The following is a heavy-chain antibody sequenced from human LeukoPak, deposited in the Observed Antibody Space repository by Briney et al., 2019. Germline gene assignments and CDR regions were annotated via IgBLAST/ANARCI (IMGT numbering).Heavy chain of an antibody. J-gene: IGHJ6*02. Sequence: GGSLRLSCAASGFTLNNYAMHWVRQAPGKGLEWVSLISGDAGGTYYADSMKGRFTISRDNSKKSLYLQMNSLRIDDTALYYCAVSFYYYYGMDVWGQGTTVTVSS. CDR2: ISGDAGGT. CDR3: AVSFYYYYGMDV. V-gene: IGHV3-43*02. D-gene: IGHD3-10*01. CDR1: GFTLNNYA.